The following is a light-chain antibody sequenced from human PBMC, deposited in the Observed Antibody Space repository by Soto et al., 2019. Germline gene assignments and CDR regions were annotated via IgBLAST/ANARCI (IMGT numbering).Light chain of an antibody. CDR2: DAS. J-gene: IGKJ3*01. V-gene: IGKV3-11*01. CDR3: QQRSNWPPLFT. CDR1: QSVSSY. Sequence: EIVLTQSPATLSLSPGERATLSCRASQSVSSYLAWYQQKPGQAPMPLIYDASNRATGIPARFSGSGSGTDFTLTISSLEPEDFAVYYCQQRSNWPPLFTFGPGTKVDIK.